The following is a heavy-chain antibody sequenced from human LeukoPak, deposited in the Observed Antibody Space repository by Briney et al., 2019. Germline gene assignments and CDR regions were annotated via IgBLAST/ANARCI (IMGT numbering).Heavy chain of an antibody. CDR2: ISSSGSTI. CDR1: GFTFSSYE. J-gene: IGHJ6*03. V-gene: IGHV3-48*03. CDR3: ARGYRSAARRLLPMDV. Sequence: GGSLRLSCAASGFTFSSYEMNWVRQAPGKGLEWVSYISSSGSTIYYADSVKGRFTISRDNAKNSLYLQMNSLRAEDTVVYYCARGYRSAARRLLPMDVWGKGTTVTVSS. D-gene: IGHD6-6*01.